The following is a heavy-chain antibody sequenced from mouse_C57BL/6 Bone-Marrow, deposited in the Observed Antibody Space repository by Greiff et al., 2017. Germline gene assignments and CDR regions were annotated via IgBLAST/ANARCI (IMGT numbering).Heavy chain of an antibody. CDR3: ARYQITTVVDWYFDV. V-gene: IGHV1-69*01. J-gene: IGHJ1*03. Sequence: QVQLQQPGAELVMPGASVKLSCKASGYTFTSYWMHWVKQRPGHGLEWIGEIDPSDSYTNYNQKFKGKSTLTVDKSSSTAYLQLSSLTSEDSAVYYCARYQITTVVDWYFDVWGTGTTVTVSS. D-gene: IGHD1-1*01. CDR2: IDPSDSYT. CDR1: GYTFTSYW.